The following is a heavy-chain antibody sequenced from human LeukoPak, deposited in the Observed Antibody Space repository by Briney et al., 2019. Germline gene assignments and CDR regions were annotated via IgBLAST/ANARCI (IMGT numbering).Heavy chain of an antibody. D-gene: IGHD1-14*01. V-gene: IGHV1-2*02. J-gene: IGHJ4*01. CDR1: GHTFTDHF. Sequence: ASVKVSCKASGHTFTDHFLHWGRQAPGQGLEWMGWINPYSGGTSYAQNFQGRLTMTRDTSTNTAYMDLSGLRSEDTALYYCARASRENQRVPPFDYWAQKPWSPSPQ. CDR3: ARASRENQRVPPFDY. CDR2: INPYSGGT.